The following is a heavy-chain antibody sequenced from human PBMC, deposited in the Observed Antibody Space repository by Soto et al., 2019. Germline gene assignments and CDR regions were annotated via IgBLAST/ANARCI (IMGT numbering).Heavy chain of an antibody. Sequence: SETLSLTCTVSGGSISSYYWSWIRQPPGKGLEWIGYIYYSGSTNYNPSLKSRVTISVDTSKNQFSLKLSSVTAADTAVYYCARRYCSGGSCYSDANRFDPWGQGTLVTVPQ. D-gene: IGHD2-15*01. V-gene: IGHV4-59*01. CDR2: IYYSGST. CDR3: ARRYCSGGSCYSDANRFDP. J-gene: IGHJ5*02. CDR1: GGSISSYY.